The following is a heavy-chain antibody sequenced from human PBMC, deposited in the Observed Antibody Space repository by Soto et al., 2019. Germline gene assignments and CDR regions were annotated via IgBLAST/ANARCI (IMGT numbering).Heavy chain of an antibody. CDR2: MSPQNDNT. CDR3: ARGVDAVLAY. CDR1: GYTFTRYD. J-gene: IGHJ4*02. Sequence: ASVKVSCKASGYTFTRYDINWVRQATGQGLQWMGWMSPQNDNTGYAQNFQGRVIMTRGTSINTAYLELSSLRPEDTAVYYCARGVDAVLAYWGQGALVTVSS. V-gene: IGHV1-8*01.